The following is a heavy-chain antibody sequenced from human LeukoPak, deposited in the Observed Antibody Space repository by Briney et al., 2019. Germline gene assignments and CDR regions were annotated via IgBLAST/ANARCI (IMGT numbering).Heavy chain of an antibody. V-gene: IGHV4-34*01. CDR2: INHSGST. J-gene: IGHJ6*03. D-gene: IGHD2-15*01. CDR3: ARHVRSGGSWGPYYYYYMDV. CDR1: GGSFSGYY. Sequence: SETLSLTCAVYGGSFSGYYWSWIRQPPGKGLEWIGEINHSGSTNYNPSLKSRVTISVDTSKNQFSLKLSSVTAADTAVYYCARHVRSGGSWGPYYYYYMDVWGKGTTVTISS.